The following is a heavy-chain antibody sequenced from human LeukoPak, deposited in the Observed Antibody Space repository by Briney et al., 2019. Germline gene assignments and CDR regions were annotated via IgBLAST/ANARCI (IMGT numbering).Heavy chain of an antibody. CDR2: IIPIFGTA. V-gene: IGHV1-69*05. D-gene: IGHD5-18*01. CDR3: ARGSIQLWLNFDY. J-gene: IGHJ4*02. CDR1: GGTFSSYA. Sequence: ASAKDSCKASGGTFSSYAISWVRQAPGQGLEWMGGIIPIFGTANYAQKFQGRVTITTDESTSTAYMELSSLRSEDTAVYYCARGSIQLWLNFDYWGQGTLVTVSS.